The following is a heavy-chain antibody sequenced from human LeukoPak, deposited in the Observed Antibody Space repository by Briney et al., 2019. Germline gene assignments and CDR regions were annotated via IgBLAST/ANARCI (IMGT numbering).Heavy chain of an antibody. Sequence: SETLSLTCTVSGGSISSSNYFWGWIRQPPGKGLEWIGSIHYSGSTYYNPSLKSRVTISVDTSKNQFSLKLSSVTAADTAVYYCARAPWYYYYGMDVWGQGTTVTVSS. CDR2: IHYSGST. CDR1: GGSISSSNYF. J-gene: IGHJ6*02. V-gene: IGHV4-39*07. CDR3: ARAPWYYYYGMDV.